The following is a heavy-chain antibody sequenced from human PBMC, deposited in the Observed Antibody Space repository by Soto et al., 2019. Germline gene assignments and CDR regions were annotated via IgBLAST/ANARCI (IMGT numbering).Heavy chain of an antibody. CDR2: INHSGNT. Sequence: PSETLSLTCAVYGGSFSGYYWSWIRQPPGKGLEWIGEINHSGNTNYNPSLKSRVTISVDTSKNQFSLKLSSVTAADTAVYYCARVREPLTGGPWFDPWGQGTLVT. D-gene: IGHD1-26*01. CDR1: GGSFSGYY. V-gene: IGHV4-34*01. CDR3: ARVREPLTGGPWFDP. J-gene: IGHJ5*02.